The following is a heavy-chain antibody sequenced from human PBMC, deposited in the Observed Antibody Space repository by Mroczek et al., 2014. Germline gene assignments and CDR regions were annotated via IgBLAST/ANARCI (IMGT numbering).Heavy chain of an antibody. J-gene: IGHJ6*02. V-gene: IGHV4-31*03. CDR3: ARTSNCSSTSCYFNMYYYYGMDV. CDR1: WLHQQXGYY. Sequence: QVQLAGVGPRTGEAFTDPVPHLHCLWWLHQQXGYYWSWIRQHPGKGLEWIGYIYYSGSTYYNPSLKSRVTISVDTSKNQFSLKLSSVTAADTAVYYCARTSNCSSTSCYFNMYYYYGMDVWGQGTTVTVSS. CDR2: IYYSGST. D-gene: IGHD2-2*01.